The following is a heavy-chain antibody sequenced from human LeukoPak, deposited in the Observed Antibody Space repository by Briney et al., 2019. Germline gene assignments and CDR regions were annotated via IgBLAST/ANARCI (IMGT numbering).Heavy chain of an antibody. CDR2: ISVYNGNT. V-gene: IGHV1-18*01. CDR1: GYTFTSYG. J-gene: IGHJ5*02. D-gene: IGHD2-2*01. CDR3: ARHGRDIVLVPAAMGGNWFDP. Sequence: GASXXVSCKASGYTFTSYGVSWVRQAPGQGIEWMGWISVYNGNTNYAQKLQGRVTMTTDTSTSTAYMELRSLRSDDTAVYYCARHGRDIVLVPAAMGGNWFDPWGQGTLVTVSS.